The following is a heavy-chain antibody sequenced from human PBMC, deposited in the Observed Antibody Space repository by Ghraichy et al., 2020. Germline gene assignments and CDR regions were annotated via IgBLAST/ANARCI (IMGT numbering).Heavy chain of an antibody. CDR1: GGSISSSSYY. CDR3: ARQGYCSSTSCYLGLGRFDP. V-gene: IGHV4-39*01. J-gene: IGHJ5*02. CDR2: IYYSGST. D-gene: IGHD2-2*01. Sequence: SETLSLTCTVSGGSISSSSYYWGWIRQPPGKGLEWIGSIYYSGSTYYNPSLKSRVTISVDTSKNQFSLKLSSVTAADTAVYYCARQGYCSSTSCYLGLGRFDPWGQGTLVTVSS.